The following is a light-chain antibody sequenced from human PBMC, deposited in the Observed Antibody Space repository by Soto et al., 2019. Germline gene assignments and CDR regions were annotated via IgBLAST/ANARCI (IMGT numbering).Light chain of an antibody. J-gene: IGKJ1*01. Sequence: EIVKTQSPATLSVSPGERATLSCRASQSVRSNLAWYQQKPGQAPRLLIYGASTRATGIPARFSGSGSGTEFTLTISSLQSEDFTVYYCQQYNNWPRTFGQGTKVDIK. CDR1: QSVRSN. V-gene: IGKV3-15*01. CDR3: QQYNNWPRT. CDR2: GAS.